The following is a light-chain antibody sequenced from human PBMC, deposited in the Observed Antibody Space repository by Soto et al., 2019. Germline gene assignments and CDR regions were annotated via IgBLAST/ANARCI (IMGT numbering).Light chain of an antibody. CDR1: QSISSK. V-gene: IGKV1-5*01. J-gene: IGKJ3*01. CDR2: DAS. Sequence: DIQMTQSPSTLSASLGERVTITCRASQSISSKLAWHQQKPGKAPKILMYDASSWESGVPARFSGSGSGTDFTLTISSLQSEDFAAYYCHQDISPPLTFGPGTKVDIK. CDR3: HQDISPPLT.